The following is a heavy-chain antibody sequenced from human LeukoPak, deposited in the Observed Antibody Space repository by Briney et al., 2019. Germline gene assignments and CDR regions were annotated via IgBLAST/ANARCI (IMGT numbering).Heavy chain of an antibody. CDR2: ISYDGSNK. J-gene: IGHJ4*02. CDR3: AKDQSWTLRRFDY. Sequence: GGSLRLSCAASGFTFSSYAMHWVRQAPGKGLEWVAVISYDGSNKYYADSVKGRFTISRDHSKNTLYLQMNSLRAEDTAVYYCAKDQSWTLRRFDYWGQGTLVTVSS. D-gene: IGHD1-1*01. CDR1: GFTFSSYA. V-gene: IGHV3-30*04.